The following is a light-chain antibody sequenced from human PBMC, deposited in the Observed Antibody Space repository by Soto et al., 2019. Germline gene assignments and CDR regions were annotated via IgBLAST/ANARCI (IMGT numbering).Light chain of an antibody. CDR3: CSYAGSYTFCV. J-gene: IGLJ1*01. V-gene: IGLV2-11*01. CDR1: SSDVGGYNY. Sequence: QSALTQPRSVSGSPGQSVTISCTGTSSDVGGYNYVSWYQQHPGKAPKLMIYDVSNRPSGVPDRFSGSKSGNTASLTISGLHAEDEAVYYCCSYAGSYTFCVFGTGTKLTVL. CDR2: DVS.